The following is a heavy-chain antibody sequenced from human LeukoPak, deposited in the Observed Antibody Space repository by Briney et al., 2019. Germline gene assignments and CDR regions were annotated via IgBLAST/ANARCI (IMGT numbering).Heavy chain of an antibody. V-gene: IGHV3-7*04. J-gene: IGHJ4*02. CDR3: ARVKVRPGNWACVY. Sequence: GGSLRLSCAASGLTFSSYWMSWVRQAPGKGLEWVANIKQDGCEKYYADSVRGRFTISRDNAKNSLYLQMNSLRAEDTAVYYCARVKVRPGNWACVYCGEGTLATVSS. CDR1: GLTFSSYW. D-gene: IGHD7-27*01. CDR2: IKQDGCEK.